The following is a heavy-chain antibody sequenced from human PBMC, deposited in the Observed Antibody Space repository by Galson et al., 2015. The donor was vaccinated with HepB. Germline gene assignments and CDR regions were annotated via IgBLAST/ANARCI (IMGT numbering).Heavy chain of an antibody. CDR1: GYTFTDYY. J-gene: IGHJ6*02. V-gene: IGHV1-2*04. D-gene: IGHD2-15*01. CDR2: INPKSGGT. Sequence: SVKVSCKAGYTFTDYYMHWVRQAPGQGLEWMGWINPKSGGTNYALKFQDWVTMTSDTSISTAYMELSRLRSDDTAVYYCARGRGYCSGGRCYTYGMDVWGQGTTVTVSS. CDR3: ARGRGYCSGGRCYTYGMDV.